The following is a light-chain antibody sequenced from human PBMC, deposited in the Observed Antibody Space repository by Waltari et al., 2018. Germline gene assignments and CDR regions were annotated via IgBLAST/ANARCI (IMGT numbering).Light chain of an antibody. CDR1: SSDGRSYYH. CDR3: CSYAGSSTLL. J-gene: IGLJ2*01. V-gene: IGLV2-23*01. Sequence: QSALTQPASVSGSPGQSITISCTGTSSDGRSYYHVSWYHQHPGKAPKLMIYAVSKWPSGVSNRFSGSKSGNTASLTISGLQAEDEADYYCCSYAGSSTLLFGGGTKVTVL. CDR2: AVS.